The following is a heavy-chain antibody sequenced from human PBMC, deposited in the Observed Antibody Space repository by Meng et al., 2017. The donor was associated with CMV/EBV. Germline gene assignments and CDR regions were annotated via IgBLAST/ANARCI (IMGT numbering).Heavy chain of an antibody. CDR2: IKQDGSEK. J-gene: IGHJ6*02. Sequence: GESLNISCAASGFTFSSYRMSWVRQAPGKGLEWVANIKQDGSEKYYVDSVKGRFTISRDNAKNSLYLQMNSLRAEDTAVYYCARDGFSRDGTMVRGVIITVVHYYYGMDVWGQGTTVTVSS. D-gene: IGHD3-10*01. V-gene: IGHV3-7*01. CDR3: ARDGFSRDGTMVRGVIITVVHYYYGMDV. CDR1: GFTFSSYR.